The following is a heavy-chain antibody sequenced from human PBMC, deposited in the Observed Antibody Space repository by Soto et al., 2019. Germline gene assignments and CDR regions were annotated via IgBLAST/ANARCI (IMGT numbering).Heavy chain of an antibody. D-gene: IGHD3-10*01. CDR1: GFTFNNYA. Sequence: EVQLLESGGGLVQPGGSLRLSCAASGFTFNNYAMTWVRQSPGKGLEWVSAISCGGDTTSYADSVKGRFTVSRDGSKNTLYLQMSSLRAEGTALYYCAKGRGGSGSLTPRVDFWGQGTLVTVSS. CDR3: AKGRGGSGSLTPRVDF. CDR2: ISCGGDTT. V-gene: IGHV3-23*01. J-gene: IGHJ4*02.